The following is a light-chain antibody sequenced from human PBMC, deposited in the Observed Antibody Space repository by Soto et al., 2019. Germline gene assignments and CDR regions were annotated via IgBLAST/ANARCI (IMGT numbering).Light chain of an antibody. V-gene: IGKV1-39*01. J-gene: IGKJ1*01. CDR1: QTVSRY. CDR3: QQTYSMVSRT. Sequence: DIKLYQSPSSLSASVGDTVTITCRASQTVSRYLNWYQQKSGTAPKLLIYAASTLHTGVPSRFSGSGSGTDFTLTISGLQPEDFATYYCQQTYSMVSRTFGQGTKVDIK. CDR2: AAS.